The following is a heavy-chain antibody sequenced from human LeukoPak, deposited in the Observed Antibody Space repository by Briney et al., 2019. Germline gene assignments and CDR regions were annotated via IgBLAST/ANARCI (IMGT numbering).Heavy chain of an antibody. CDR3: ARAAAETGAFRDNWFDP. J-gene: IGHJ5*02. V-gene: IGHV3-30*03. D-gene: IGHD6-19*01. Sequence: GGSLRLSCAASEFNFRKYGMHWVRQAPGKGLEWVAVTSDDGRKEIYADSVKGRFTISRDNSKNTLYLEMNSLRGEDTALYYCARAAAETGAFRDNWFDPWGQGTLVTVSS. CDR2: TSDDGRKE. CDR1: EFNFRKYG.